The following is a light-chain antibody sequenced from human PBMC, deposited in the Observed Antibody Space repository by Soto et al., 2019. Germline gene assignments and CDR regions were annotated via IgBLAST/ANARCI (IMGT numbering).Light chain of an antibody. Sequence: TKSPVSLSFSPRGRATLSCRARQSMSDTLAWYQQKPGQAPRLPIYGASRRATGFPARFSGSGSGTDFTLTISFLQSEDGVVYYCQVYDCLPCRFAQGTKL. J-gene: IGKJ1*01. CDR1: QSMSDT. V-gene: IGKV3-15*01. CDR2: GAS. CDR3: QVYDCLPCR.